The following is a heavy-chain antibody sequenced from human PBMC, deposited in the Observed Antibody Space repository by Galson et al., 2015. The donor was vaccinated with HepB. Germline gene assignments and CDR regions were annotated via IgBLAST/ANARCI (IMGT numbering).Heavy chain of an antibody. D-gene: IGHD3-10*01. Sequence: SLRLSCAASGFTFSSYAMHWVRQAPGKGLEWVAVISYDGSNKYYADSVKGRFTISRDTSKNTLYLQMNSLTTEDTAVYYCAKSGRGGSGSYIDYWGQGTLVTVSS. CDR1: GFTFSSYA. V-gene: IGHV3-30-3*02. J-gene: IGHJ4*02. CDR3: AKSGRGGSGSYIDY. CDR2: ISYDGSNK.